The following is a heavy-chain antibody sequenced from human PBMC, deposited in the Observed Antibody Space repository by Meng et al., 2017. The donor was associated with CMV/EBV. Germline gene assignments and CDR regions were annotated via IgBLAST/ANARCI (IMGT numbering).Heavy chain of an antibody. CDR1: GYICTSYG. J-gene: IGHJ4*02. D-gene: IGHD5-12*01. CDR2: ISTYNGHT. V-gene: IGHV1-18*01. CDR3: ARGLAHIVTTDFDY. Sequence: ASGYICTSYGINWVRQAPGQGLEWVGWISTYNGHTVYTQRFQGRVTMTTDTSTSTAYMELRSLRSDDTAVFYCARGLAHIVTTDFDYWGQGTLVTVSS.